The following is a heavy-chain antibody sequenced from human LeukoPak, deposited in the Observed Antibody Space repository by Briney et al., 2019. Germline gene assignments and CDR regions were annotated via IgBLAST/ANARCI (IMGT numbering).Heavy chain of an antibody. CDR1: GGSISNLDYY. D-gene: IGHD2-2*01. CDR3: AGRGSSSGTFDV. CDR2: IYTSGGT. V-gene: IGHV4-61*02. J-gene: IGHJ3*01. Sequence: PLQTLSLTRTVSGGSISNLDYYWTWIRQPAGKRLEWIGRIYTSGGTNYNPSLKSRVTMSVDKSKNQISLNLASLTAADTALYYCAGRGSSSGTFDVWGPGTFVTVSS.